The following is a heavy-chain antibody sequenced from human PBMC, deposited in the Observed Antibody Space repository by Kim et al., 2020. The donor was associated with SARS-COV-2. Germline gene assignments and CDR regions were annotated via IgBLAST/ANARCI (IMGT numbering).Heavy chain of an antibody. CDR3: AAGQNTAY. CDR2: TTI. Sequence: TTIYYADSVKGRFTISRDNAKNSLYLQMNSLRAEDTAVYYCAAGQNTAYWGQGTLVTVSS. J-gene: IGHJ4*02. D-gene: IGHD2-21*02. V-gene: IGHV3-48*01.